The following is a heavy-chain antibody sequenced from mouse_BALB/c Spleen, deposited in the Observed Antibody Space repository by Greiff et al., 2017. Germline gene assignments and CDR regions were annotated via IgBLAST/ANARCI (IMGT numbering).Heavy chain of an antibody. CDR2: IDPSDSYT. Sequence: QVQLQQSGAELVKPGASVKMSCKASGYTFTSYWMHWVKQRPGQGLEWIGVIDPSDSYTSYNQKFKGKATLTVDTSSSTAYMQLSSLTSEDSAVYYCTRSSPRGYYFDYWGQGTTLTVSS. J-gene: IGHJ2*01. CDR3: TRSSPRGYYFDY. V-gene: IGHV1S127*01. CDR1: GYTFTSYW.